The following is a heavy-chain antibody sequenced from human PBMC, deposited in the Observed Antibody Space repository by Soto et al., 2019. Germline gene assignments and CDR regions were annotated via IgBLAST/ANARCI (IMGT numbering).Heavy chain of an antibody. V-gene: IGHV3-30*18. CDR1: GFTFSSYG. Sequence: QVQLVESGGGVVQPGRSLRLSCAASGFTFSSYGMHWVRQAPGKGLEWVAVISYDGSNKYYADSVKGRFTISRDNSKNTLYLQMNRLRAEDTAVYYCAKALGGSYYYYYGMDVWGQGTTVTVSS. D-gene: IGHD3-16*01. J-gene: IGHJ6*02. CDR3: AKALGGSYYYYYGMDV. CDR2: ISYDGSNK.